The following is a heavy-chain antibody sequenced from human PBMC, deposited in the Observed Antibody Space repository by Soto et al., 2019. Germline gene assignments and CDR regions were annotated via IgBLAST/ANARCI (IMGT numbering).Heavy chain of an antibody. CDR3: ARRYGGNFDY. CDR1: GGTIISYY. V-gene: IGHV4-59*01. Sequence: SETLSLTCTVSGGTIISYYWSWIRQPPGKGLEWIGYIYYSGSTNYNPSLKSRVTISVDTSKNQFSLKLSSVTAADTAVYYCARRYGGNFDYWGQGTLVTVSS. J-gene: IGHJ4*02. D-gene: IGHD2-15*01. CDR2: IYYSGST.